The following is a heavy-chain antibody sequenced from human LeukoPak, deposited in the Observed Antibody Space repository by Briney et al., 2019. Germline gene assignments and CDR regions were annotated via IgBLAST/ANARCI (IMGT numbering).Heavy chain of an antibody. CDR2: INSDGSRI. Sequence: PGGSLRLSCAASGFTLSDYWMHWVRQAPGTGLVWVSRINSDGSRIIYAESVKGRFTISRDNAKNTVYLQMNSLRADDTAVYSCARAPQIGFSGFDKNYWGQGTLVTVSS. D-gene: IGHD5-12*01. CDR1: GFTLSDYW. V-gene: IGHV3-74*01. CDR3: ARAPQIGFSGFDKNY. J-gene: IGHJ4*02.